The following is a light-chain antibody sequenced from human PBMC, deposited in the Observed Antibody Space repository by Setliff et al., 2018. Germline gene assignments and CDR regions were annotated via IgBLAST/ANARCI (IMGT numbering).Light chain of an antibody. CDR1: SSDVGGYND. J-gene: IGLJ1*01. V-gene: IGLV2-8*01. CDR3: SSYAGSNNPYV. CDR2: EVS. Sequence: QSVLTQPPSASGSPGQSVTISCTGTSSDVGGYNDVSWYQQHPGKAPKLMIYEVSKRPSGVPDRFSGSKSGNTASLTVSGLQAEDEADYYCSSYAGSNNPYVFGTGTKGTVL.